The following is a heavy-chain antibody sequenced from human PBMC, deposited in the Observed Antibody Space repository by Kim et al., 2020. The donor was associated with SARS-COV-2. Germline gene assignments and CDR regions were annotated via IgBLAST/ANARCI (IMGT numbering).Heavy chain of an antibody. D-gene: IGHD4-4*01. J-gene: IGHJ4*02. CDR3: ARGRIGFYSNTWYSF. CDR1: GFTFSDHY. V-gene: IGHV3-72*01. CDR2: ARKNANNHFT. Sequence: GGSLRLSCVASGFTFSDHYMDWVRQAPGKGLEWVGRARKNANNHFTEYAASVKSRFTISRDDSKNALYLQMNSLKTEDTAVYYCARGRIGFYSNTWYSFWGQGILVTVSS.